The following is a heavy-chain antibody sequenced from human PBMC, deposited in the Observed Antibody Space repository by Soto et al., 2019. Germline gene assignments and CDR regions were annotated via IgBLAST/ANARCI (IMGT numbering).Heavy chain of an antibody. CDR2: MYSSGSR. CDR3: ARECSGFDY. J-gene: IGHJ4*02. Sequence: QVQLQESGPGLVKPSETLSLTCTVSGGSITPYKWSWIRQSPGKGLEWIAYMYSSGSRTYNPSRKGRVTITMDTSKNQYSLKLNSATAADTAVYYCARECSGFDYWGQGILVTVSS. D-gene: IGHD2-8*02. CDR1: GGSITPYK. V-gene: IGHV4-59*01.